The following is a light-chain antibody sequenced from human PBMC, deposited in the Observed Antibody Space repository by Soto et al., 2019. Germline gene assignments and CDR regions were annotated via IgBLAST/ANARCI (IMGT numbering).Light chain of an antibody. Sequence: EMAMTQSPATLSVSPGERATLSCRASQSISSNLAWYQQKPGQAPRLLMYGASTRATGVPARFSGSGSGTEFTLTISSLQSEDFAVYYCQQYNNWPRLFGQGTKVEIK. J-gene: IGKJ1*01. CDR1: QSISSN. CDR2: GAS. V-gene: IGKV3-15*01. CDR3: QQYNNWPRL.